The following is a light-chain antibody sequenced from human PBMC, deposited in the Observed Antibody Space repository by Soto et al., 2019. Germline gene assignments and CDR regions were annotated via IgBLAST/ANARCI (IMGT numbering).Light chain of an antibody. CDR1: RSSIGSNT. CDR3: AAWDASLGGFYV. CDR2: SNN. J-gene: IGLJ1*01. V-gene: IGLV1-44*01. Sequence: QSLLTQPPSASGTPGQRVTISCSGSRSSIGSNTVNWYQHLPGSAPKLLIYSNNHRPSGVPDRFSASKAGASASLAISGLQSEDEGDYYCAAWDASLGGFYVFGSGTKVTV.